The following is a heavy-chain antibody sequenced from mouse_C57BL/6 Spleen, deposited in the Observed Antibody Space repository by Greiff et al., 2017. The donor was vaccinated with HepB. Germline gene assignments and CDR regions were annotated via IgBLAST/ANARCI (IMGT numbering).Heavy chain of an antibody. D-gene: IGHD2-5*01. CDR3: ARRKDSNSPFAY. CDR2: IDPGGGDT. J-gene: IGHJ3*01. Sequence: VLLVESGPELVKPGASVKISCKASGYAFSSYWMNWVKQRPGQGLEWIGRIDPGGGDTNYNGKFKGKATLTADKSSSTAYMQLSSLTSEDSAVYFCARRKDSNSPFAYWGQGTLVTVAA. V-gene: IGHV1-82*01. CDR1: GYAFSSYW.